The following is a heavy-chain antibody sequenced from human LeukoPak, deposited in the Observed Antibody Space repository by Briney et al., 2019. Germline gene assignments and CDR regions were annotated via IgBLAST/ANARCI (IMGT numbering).Heavy chain of an antibody. J-gene: IGHJ3*02. CDR3: ARAPLGYCRGGSCYAHSGSYLYAFDI. CDR1: GFTFSSYA. CDR2: ISHDGSNK. V-gene: IGHV3-30*09. D-gene: IGHD2-15*01. Sequence: GGSLRLSCAASGFTFSSYAMHWVRQAPGKGLEWVAVISHDGSNKYYADSVKGRFAISRDNSKNTLYLQMNSLRVEDTAVYYCARAPLGYCRGGSCYAHSGSYLYAFDIWGQGTLVTVSS.